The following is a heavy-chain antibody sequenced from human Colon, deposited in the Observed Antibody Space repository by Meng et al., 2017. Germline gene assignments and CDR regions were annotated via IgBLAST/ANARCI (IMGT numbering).Heavy chain of an antibody. CDR1: GGSISSYY. CDR2: IYHSATT. V-gene: IGHV4-59*01. Sequence: SETLSLTCTVSGGSISSYYWSWIRQPPGKGLEWIGYIYHSATTNYNPSLKSRVTISVDSSNNQFSLKLSSVTAADTAAYYCARDNDGWSPFDYWGQGTLVTVSS. D-gene: IGHD6-19*01. J-gene: IGHJ4*02. CDR3: ARDNDGWSPFDY.